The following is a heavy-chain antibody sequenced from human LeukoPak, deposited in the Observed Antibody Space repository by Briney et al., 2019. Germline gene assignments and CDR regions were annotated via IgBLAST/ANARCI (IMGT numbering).Heavy chain of an antibody. D-gene: IGHD2-2*01. CDR2: ISANSGNT. Sequence: ASVKVSYTPFGYSFTINGISWGRQAPGQGLEWMAWISANSGNTNYAQNFQDRVTLTTDTSTSTAYMELRSLRSDDTAVYNCARAVNYAFEYWGQGTLVTVSS. V-gene: IGHV1-18*01. CDR3: ARAVNYAFEY. J-gene: IGHJ1*01. CDR1: GYSFTING.